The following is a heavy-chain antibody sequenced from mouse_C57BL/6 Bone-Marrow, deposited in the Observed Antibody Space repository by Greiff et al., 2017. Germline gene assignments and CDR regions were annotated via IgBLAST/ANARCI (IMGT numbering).Heavy chain of an antibody. CDR3: ARRSSYDYFDY. D-gene: IGHD1-1*01. CDR1: GVDFSRYW. Sequence: GVDFSRYWMSWVRRAPGKGLEWIGEINPDSSTINYAPSLKDKFIISRDNAKNTLYLQMSKVRSEDTALYYCARRSSYDYFDYWGQGTTLTVSS. V-gene: IGHV4-1*01. CDR2: INPDSSTI. J-gene: IGHJ2*01.